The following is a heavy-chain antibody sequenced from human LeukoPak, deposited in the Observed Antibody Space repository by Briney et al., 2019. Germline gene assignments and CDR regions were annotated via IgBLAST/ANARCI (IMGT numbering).Heavy chain of an antibody. D-gene: IGHD6-13*01. CDR1: GYTFTGYY. V-gene: IGHV1-2*02. CDR3: AREGPIAAPTYWYFDL. Sequence: GASVKVSCKASGYTFTGYYMHWARQAPGQGLEWMGWINPNSGGTNYAQKFQGRVTMTRDTSISTAYMELSRLRSDDTAVYYCAREGPIAAPTYWYFDLWGRGTLVTVSS. CDR2: INPNSGGT. J-gene: IGHJ2*01.